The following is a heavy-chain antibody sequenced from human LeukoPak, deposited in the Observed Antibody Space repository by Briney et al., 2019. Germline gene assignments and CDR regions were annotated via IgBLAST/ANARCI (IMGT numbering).Heavy chain of an antibody. CDR2: IYYSGST. V-gene: IGHV4-59*08. J-gene: IGHJ4*02. Sequence: PSETLSLTCTVSGGSISSYYWSWIRQPPGKGLEWIGYIYYSGSTDYNPSLKSRVTISVDTSKNQFSLKLGSVTAADTAVYYCARHETGGTYPLKYWGQGTLVTVSS. CDR1: GGSISSYY. CDR3: ARHETGGTYPLKY. D-gene: IGHD1-26*01.